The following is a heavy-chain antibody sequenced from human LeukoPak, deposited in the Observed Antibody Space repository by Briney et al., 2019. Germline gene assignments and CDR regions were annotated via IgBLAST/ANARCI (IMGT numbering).Heavy chain of an antibody. D-gene: IGHD2-15*01. V-gene: IGHV4-59*01. J-gene: IGHJ5*02. CDR1: GGSISSYY. Sequence: SETLPLTCTVSGGSISSYYRSWIRQPPGKGLEWIGYIYYSGSTNYNPSLKSRVTISVDTSKNQFSLKLSSVTAADTAVYYCARDYCSGGSCHNWFDPWGQGTLVTVSS. CDR2: IYYSGST. CDR3: ARDYCSGGSCHNWFDP.